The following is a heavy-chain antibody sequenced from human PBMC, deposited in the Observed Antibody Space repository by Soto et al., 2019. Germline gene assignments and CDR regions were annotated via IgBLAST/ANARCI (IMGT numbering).Heavy chain of an antibody. Sequence: ASVKVSCKASGGTFSSYTISWVRQAPGQGLEWMGGIIPIFGIANYAQKFQGRVTITADKSTSTAYLELSSLRSEDTAVYYCARDPQYSYGSDYFDYWGQGTLVTVSS. D-gene: IGHD5-18*01. CDR2: IIPIFGIA. J-gene: IGHJ4*02. V-gene: IGHV1-69*10. CDR1: GGTFSSYT. CDR3: ARDPQYSYGSDYFDY.